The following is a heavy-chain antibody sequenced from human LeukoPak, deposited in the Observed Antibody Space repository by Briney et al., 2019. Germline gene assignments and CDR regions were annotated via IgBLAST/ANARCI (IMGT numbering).Heavy chain of an antibody. V-gene: IGHV3-23*01. J-gene: IGHJ4*02. CDR2: VSGSGATS. D-gene: IGHD2-15*01. CDR3: AKEAVVDFDF. Sequence: GGSLSLSCAASGFSFSSYPMSWVRQAPGMGLEWVSVVSGSGATSYYADSVKGRFTISRDNSKNTLYLQMNNLRVEDTAVYYCAKEAVVDFDFWGQGTLVTVSS. CDR1: GFSFSSYP.